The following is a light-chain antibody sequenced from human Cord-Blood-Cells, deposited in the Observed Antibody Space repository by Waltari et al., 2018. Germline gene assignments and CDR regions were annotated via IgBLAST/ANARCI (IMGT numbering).Light chain of an antibody. CDR2: DVS. Sequence: QSALTQPASVSGSPGQSLTISCTGTSSDVGDYNYVSWYQQHPGKAPKLMIYDVSKRPSGVSNRFSGSKSVNTASLTISGLQAEDEADYYCSSYTSSSTWVFGGGTKLTVL. J-gene: IGLJ3*02. CDR1: SSDVGDYNY. V-gene: IGLV2-14*01. CDR3: SSYTSSSTWV.